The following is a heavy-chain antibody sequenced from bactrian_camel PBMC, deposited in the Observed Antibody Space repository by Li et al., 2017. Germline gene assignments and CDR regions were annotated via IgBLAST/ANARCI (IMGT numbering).Heavy chain of an antibody. CDR1: GYTFNTY. V-gene: IGHV3S10*01. D-gene: IGHD4*01. CDR3: VRDYDNYDWTLGT. Sequence: VQLVESGGGSALAGGSVRLSCAASGYTFNTYSWFRQAPGKDREGVAFIDGNGWTLYADSVNGRFTISRDNAESTVYLQMNSLKPEDTALYYCVRDYDNYDWTLGTWGQGTQVTVS. CDR2: IDGNGWT. J-gene: IGHJ4*01.